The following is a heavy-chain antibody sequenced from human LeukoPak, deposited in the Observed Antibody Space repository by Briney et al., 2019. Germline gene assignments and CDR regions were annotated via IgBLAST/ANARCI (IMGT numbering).Heavy chain of an antibody. Sequence: PGRSLRLSCAASGFTFSSYGVHWVSQARGKGLEWVAVIWYDGSNKYYADSVKGRFTISRDNSKNTLYLQMNSLRAEDTAVYYCAREAGYYDSSGFFPRLDYWGQGALVTVSS. CDR3: AREAGYYDSSGFFPRLDY. V-gene: IGHV3-33*01. CDR1: GFTFSSYG. J-gene: IGHJ4*02. D-gene: IGHD3-22*01. CDR2: IWYDGSNK.